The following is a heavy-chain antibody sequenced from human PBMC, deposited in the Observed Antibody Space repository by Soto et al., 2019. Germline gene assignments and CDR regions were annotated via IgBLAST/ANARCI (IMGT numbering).Heavy chain of an antibody. CDR1: GGTFSSYA. J-gene: IGHJ6*02. V-gene: IGHV1-69*01. CDR3: ADHEYRSSSRSGYGMDV. Sequence: QVQLVQSGAEVKKPGSSVKVSCKASGGTFSSYAISWVRQAPGQGLEWMGGIIPIFGTANYAQKFQGRVTITADESTSTAYMELSSLRSEDTAVYYCADHEYRSSSRSGYGMDVWGQGTTVTVSS. D-gene: IGHD6-6*01. CDR2: IIPIFGTA.